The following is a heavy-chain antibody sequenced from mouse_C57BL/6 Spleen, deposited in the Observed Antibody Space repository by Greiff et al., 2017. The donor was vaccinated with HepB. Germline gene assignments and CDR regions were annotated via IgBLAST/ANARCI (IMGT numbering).Heavy chain of an antibody. CDR2: INPGSGGT. J-gene: IGHJ4*01. Sequence: VQLQQSGAELVRPGTSVKVSCKASGYAFTNYLIEWVKQRPGQGLEWIGVINPGSGGTNYNEKFKGKATLTADKSSSTAYMQLSSLTSDDSAVYFCARKIAYYSNYYAMDYWGQGTSVTVSS. CDR3: ARKIAYYSNYYAMDY. V-gene: IGHV1-54*01. CDR1: GYAFTNYL. D-gene: IGHD2-5*01.